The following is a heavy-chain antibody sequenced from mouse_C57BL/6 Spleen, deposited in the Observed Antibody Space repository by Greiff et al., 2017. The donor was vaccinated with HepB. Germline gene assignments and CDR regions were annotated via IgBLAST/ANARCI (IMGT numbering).Heavy chain of an antibody. V-gene: IGHV1-7*01. CDR1: GYTFTSYW. D-gene: IGHD2-5*01. Sequence: VQVVESGAELAKPGASVKLSCKASGYTFTSYWMHWVKQRPGQGLEWIGDINPSSGYTKYNQKFKDKATLTADKSSSTAYMQLSSLTYEDSAVYSVSCHSNYVAMDYWGQGTSVTVSS. CDR3: SCHSNYVAMDY. J-gene: IGHJ4*01. CDR2: INPSSGYT.